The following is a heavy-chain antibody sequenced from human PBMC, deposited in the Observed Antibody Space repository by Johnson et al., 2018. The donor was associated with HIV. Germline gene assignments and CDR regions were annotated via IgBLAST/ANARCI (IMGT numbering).Heavy chain of an antibody. CDR2: IKQDGSEK. CDR3: ARGARGDLGWLLSGHAFDI. CDR1: GFTFSSYW. D-gene: IGHD3-3*01. V-gene: IGHV3-7*01. J-gene: IGHJ3*02. Sequence: EVQLVESGGGLVQPGGSLRVSCAASGFTFSSYWMNWVRQAPGKGLEWVAKIKQDGSEKYYVDSVKGRFTISRDNAKNSLYLQMNSLRAEDTAVYYCARGARGDLGWLLSGHAFDIWGQGTMVTVSS.